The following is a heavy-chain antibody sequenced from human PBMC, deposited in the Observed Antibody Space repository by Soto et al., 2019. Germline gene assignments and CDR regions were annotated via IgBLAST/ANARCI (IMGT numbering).Heavy chain of an antibody. D-gene: IGHD1-1*01. CDR2: IWYDGSNK. J-gene: IGHJ4*02. CDR1: GFTFSSYG. Sequence: QVQLVESGGGVVQPGRSLRLSCAASGFTFSSYGMHWVRQAPSKGLEWVAVIWYDGSNKYYADSVKGRFTISRDNSKNTLYLQMNSLRAEDTAVFYCARAPYTSRSLDYFDYWGQGTLVTVSS. CDR3: ARAPYTSRSLDYFDY. V-gene: IGHV3-33*01.